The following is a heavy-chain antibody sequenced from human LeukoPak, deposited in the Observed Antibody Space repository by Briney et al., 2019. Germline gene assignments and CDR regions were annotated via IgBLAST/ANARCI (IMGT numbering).Heavy chain of an antibody. CDR1: GGTFSSYA. V-gene: IGHV1-69*04. J-gene: IGHJ4*02. CDR3: AGDSSGWYQPFDY. Sequence: ASVKVSCKASGGTFSSYAISWVRQAPGQGLEWMGRIIPILGIANYAQKFQGRVTITADKSTSTAYMELSSLGSEDTAVYYCAGDSSGWYQPFDYWGQGTLVTVSS. CDR2: IIPILGIA. D-gene: IGHD6-19*01.